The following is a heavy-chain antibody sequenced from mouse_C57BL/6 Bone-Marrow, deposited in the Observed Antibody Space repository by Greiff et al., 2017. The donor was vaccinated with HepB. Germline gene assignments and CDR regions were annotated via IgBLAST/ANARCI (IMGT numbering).Heavy chain of an antibody. CDR1: GYTFTSYP. Sequence: VQLQQSGAELARPGASVKMSCKASGYTFTSYPMHWVKQGPGQGLEWIGYINPSSGYTKYNQKFKSKATLTVDKPSSTAYMQLSSLTSEDSAVYYCAREGGIYYDYDENWFAYWGQGTLVTVSA. CDR2: INPSSGYT. D-gene: IGHD2-4*01. V-gene: IGHV1-4*01. J-gene: IGHJ3*01. CDR3: AREGGIYYDYDENWFAY.